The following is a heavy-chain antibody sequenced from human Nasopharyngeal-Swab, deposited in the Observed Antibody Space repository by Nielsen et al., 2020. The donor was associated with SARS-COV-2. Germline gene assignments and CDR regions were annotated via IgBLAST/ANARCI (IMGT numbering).Heavy chain of an antibody. CDR2: IYYSGST. J-gene: IGHJ4*02. D-gene: IGHD5-12*01. V-gene: IGHV4-31*03. CDR3: ARGGLSVTPFDY. Sequence: SETLSLTCTVSGGSISSGGYYWSWIRQHQGKGLEWIGYIYYSGSTYYNPSLKSRVTISVDTSKNQFSLKLSSVTAADTAVYYCARGGLSVTPFDYWGQGTLVTVSS. CDR1: GGSISSGGYY.